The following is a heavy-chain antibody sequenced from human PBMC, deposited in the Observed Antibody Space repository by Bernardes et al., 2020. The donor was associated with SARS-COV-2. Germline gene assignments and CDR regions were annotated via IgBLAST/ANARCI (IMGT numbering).Heavy chain of an antibody. V-gene: IGHV2-5*02. D-gene: IGHD3-16*01. CDR3: ARRGFRYIFGFEYYALDV. Sequence: SGPTLVKPTQTLTLTCTFSGFSLSTSGVGVGWIRQPPGEALEWLALIYWDDDKRYNPSLKSRLTITKDTSKNQVVLTMTNMAPVDTATYYCARRGFRYIFGFEYYALDVWGQGTTVTVSS. J-gene: IGHJ6*02. CDR2: IYWDDDK. CDR1: GFSLSTSGVG.